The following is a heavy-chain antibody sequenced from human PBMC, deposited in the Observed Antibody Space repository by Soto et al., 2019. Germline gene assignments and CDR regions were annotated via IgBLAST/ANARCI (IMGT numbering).Heavy chain of an antibody. D-gene: IGHD4-17*01. CDR3: VLAMVTTSQLDY. Sequence: PGGSLRLSCAASGFTFSRHWLHWVRQAPGKGLVWVSRINGDGSSTTYADSVKGRFTISRDNAKNTLYLQMNSLRAEDTALYYCVLAMVTTSQLDYWGQGALVTVSS. J-gene: IGHJ4*02. CDR2: INGDGSST. V-gene: IGHV3-74*01. CDR1: GFTFSRHW.